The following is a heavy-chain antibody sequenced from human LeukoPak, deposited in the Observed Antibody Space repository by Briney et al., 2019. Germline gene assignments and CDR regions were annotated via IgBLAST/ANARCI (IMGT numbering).Heavy chain of an antibody. V-gene: IGHV3-30*04. J-gene: IGHJ4*02. Sequence: PGRSLRLSCAASGFTFSSYAMHWVRQAPGNGLEWVAVISYDGSNKYYADSVKGRFTISRDNSKNTLYLQMNSLRAEDTAVYYCARDFSTMVRGVIMYFDYWGQGTLVTVSS. CDR2: ISYDGSNK. CDR1: GFTFSSYA. D-gene: IGHD3-10*01. CDR3: ARDFSTMVRGVIMYFDY.